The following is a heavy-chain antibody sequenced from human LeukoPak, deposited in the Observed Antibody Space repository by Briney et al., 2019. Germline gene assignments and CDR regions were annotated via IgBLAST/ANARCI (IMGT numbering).Heavy chain of an antibody. D-gene: IGHD5-12*01. CDR3: ARMYSSGYYGDYFDY. V-gene: IGHV3-11*04. CDR1: GFTVSSNY. CDR2: ISADAATV. J-gene: IGHJ4*02. Sequence: PGGSLRLSCAASGFTVSSNYMSWVRQAPGKGLEWISYISADAATVKYADSVEGRFTVSRDNTQNSIYLEMSSLRVDDTAVYYCARMYSSGYYGDYFDYWGQGNLVSVSS.